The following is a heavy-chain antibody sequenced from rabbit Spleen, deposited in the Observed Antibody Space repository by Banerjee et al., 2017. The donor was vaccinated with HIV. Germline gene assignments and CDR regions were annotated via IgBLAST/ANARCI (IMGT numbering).Heavy chain of an antibody. Sequence: QEQLEESGGGLVQPEGSLTLTCKASGFYFSDRDVMCWVRQAPGKGLEWIACINTATGKGVYASWAKGRFTISRTSSTTVTLQMTSLTAADTATYFCAREVLYAAYAGFGDATIYYFDLWGQGTLVTVS. D-gene: IGHD6-1*01. J-gene: IGHJ4*01. V-gene: IGHV1S45*01. CDR3: AREVLYAAYAGFGDATIYYFDL. CDR1: GFYFSDRDV. CDR2: INTATGKG.